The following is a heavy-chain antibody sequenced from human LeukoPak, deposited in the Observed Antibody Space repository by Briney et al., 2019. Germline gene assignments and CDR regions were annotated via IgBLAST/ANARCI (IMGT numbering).Heavy chain of an antibody. D-gene: IGHD3-22*01. CDR3: ARGGPIYYDSSGYYSAFDY. Sequence: GASVKVSCKASGYTFTSYDINWVRQATGQGLEWMGWMNPNSGNTGYAQKFQGRVTITRNTSISTAYMELSSLRSEDTAVYYCARGGPIYYDSSGYYSAFDYWGQGTLVTVSS. V-gene: IGHV1-8*01. CDR2: MNPNSGNT. J-gene: IGHJ4*02. CDR1: GYTFTSYD.